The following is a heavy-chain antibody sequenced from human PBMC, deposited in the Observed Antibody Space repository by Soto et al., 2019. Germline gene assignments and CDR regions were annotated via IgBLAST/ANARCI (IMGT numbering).Heavy chain of an antibody. V-gene: IGHV1-2*04. D-gene: IGHD2-21*02. CDR1: GYTFTGYY. Sequence: ASVKVSCKASGYTFTGYYMHWVRQAPGQGLELMGWINPNSGGTNYAQKFQGWVTMTRDTSISTAYMELSRLRSDDTAVYYCARSTKYCGGDCYSLSNYYYYGMDVWGQGTTVTVSS. J-gene: IGHJ6*02. CDR3: ARSTKYCGGDCYSLSNYYYYGMDV. CDR2: INPNSGGT.